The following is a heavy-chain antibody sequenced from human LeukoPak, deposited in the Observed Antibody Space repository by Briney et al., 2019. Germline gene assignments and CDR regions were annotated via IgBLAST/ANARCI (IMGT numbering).Heavy chain of an antibody. Sequence: ASVKVSCKASGYTFTGYYMHWVRQAPGQGLEWMGWINPNSGGTNYAQKFQGRVTMTRDTSISTAYMELSRLRSDDTAVYYCARVVYYYYYMDVWGKGTTVTVFS. J-gene: IGHJ6*03. V-gene: IGHV1-2*02. CDR2: INPNSGGT. CDR3: ARVVYYYYYMDV. CDR1: GYTFTGYY. D-gene: IGHD2-15*01.